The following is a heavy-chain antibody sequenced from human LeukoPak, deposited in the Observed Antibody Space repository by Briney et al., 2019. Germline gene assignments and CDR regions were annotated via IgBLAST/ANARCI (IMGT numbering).Heavy chain of an antibody. D-gene: IGHD1-26*01. CDR3: ARGVVGARFDP. V-gene: IGHV3-74*01. CDR2: INSDGSGT. J-gene: IGHJ5*02. Sequence: GGSLRLSCAASGFTFSSYWMHWVRQAPGKGLLCVSRINSDGSGTIYADSVKGRFTISRDNAKNTLYLQVNSLRAEDTAVYYCARGVVGARFDPWGQGTLVTVSS. CDR1: GFTFSSYW.